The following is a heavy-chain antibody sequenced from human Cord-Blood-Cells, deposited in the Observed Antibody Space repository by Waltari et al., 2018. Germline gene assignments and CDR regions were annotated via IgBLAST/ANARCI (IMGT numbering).Heavy chain of an antibody. CDR3: VREGATGGFGY. D-gene: IGHD1-26*01. CDR1: GFTFSSYA. CDR2: ISYDGSNK. V-gene: IGHV3-30-3*01. J-gene: IGHJ4*02. Sequence: QVQLVESGGGVVQPGRSLRLSCAASGFTFSSYAMHWVRQAPGKGLEWVAVISYDGSNKYYADSVKGRFTISRDNSKNTLYLQMNSLRAEDTAVYYCVREGATGGFGYWGQGTLVTVSS.